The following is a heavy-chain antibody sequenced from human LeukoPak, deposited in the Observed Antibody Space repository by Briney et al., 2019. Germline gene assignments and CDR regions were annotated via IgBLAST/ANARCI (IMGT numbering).Heavy chain of an antibody. D-gene: IGHD3-3*01. CDR3: ARGFCEAAPGAFDF. CDR2: TYYRSKWYN. V-gene: IGHV6-1*01. CDR1: GDSVSGNRVA. J-gene: IGHJ3*01. Sequence: SQTLSLTGAISGDSVSGNRVAWNWIRRSPSGGLEWLGRTYYRSKWYNDYGPSVKSRITINPDPSKNQLSLHLNSVTPDDTAVYYCARGFCEAAPGAFDFWGQGTTVTVSS.